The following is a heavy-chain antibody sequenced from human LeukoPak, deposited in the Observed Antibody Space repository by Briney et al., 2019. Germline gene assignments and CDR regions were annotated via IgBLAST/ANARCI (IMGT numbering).Heavy chain of an antibody. J-gene: IGHJ5*02. CDR2: IYYSGST. CDR1: GDSISSSSSY. Sequence: SETLSLTCSVSGDSISSSSSYWGWIRQPPGKGLEWIGSIYYSGSTYYNTSLKSRVTISVDTSKNQFSLKLNSVTAADTAVYYCAREVDAAAAYNWFDPWGQGTLVTVSS. V-gene: IGHV4-39*07. D-gene: IGHD2-2*01. CDR3: AREVDAAAAYNWFDP.